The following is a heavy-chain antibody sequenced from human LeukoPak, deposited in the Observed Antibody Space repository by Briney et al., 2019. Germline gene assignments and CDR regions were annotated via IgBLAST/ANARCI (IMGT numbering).Heavy chain of an antibody. J-gene: IGHJ4*02. CDR2: ISSNGGST. Sequence: GGSLRLSCAASGFTFGGYAMSWVRQAPGKGLEYVSAISSNGGSTYYADSVKGRFTNSRDNSKNTLYLQMSSLRAEDTAVYYCVKGRRRDGYNYFDYWGQGTLVTVSS. V-gene: IGHV3-64D*06. CDR3: VKGRRRDGYNYFDY. CDR1: GFTFGGYA. D-gene: IGHD5-24*01.